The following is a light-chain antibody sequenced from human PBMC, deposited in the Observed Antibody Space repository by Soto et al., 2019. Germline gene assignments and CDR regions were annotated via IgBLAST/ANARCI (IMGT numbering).Light chain of an antibody. CDR2: GAS. Sequence: EIVLTQSPGTLSLSPGERATLSCRASQSVSSNYLTWYQQKPGQAPRLLIYGASRRATGIADRFSGSGSGTDFTLTISRLEPEDFAVYYCQQYGSSPFTFGPGTKVDIK. V-gene: IGKV3-20*01. CDR3: QQYGSSPFT. CDR1: QSVSSNY. J-gene: IGKJ3*01.